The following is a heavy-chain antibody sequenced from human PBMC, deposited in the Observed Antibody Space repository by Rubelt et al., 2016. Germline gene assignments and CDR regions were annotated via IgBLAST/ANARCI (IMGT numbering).Heavy chain of an antibody. V-gene: IGHV3-30*14. CDR1: GFTFSSYA. J-gene: IGHJ4*02. CDR2: ISYDGSNK. CDR3: VKWGIPVLRFLEWIPDSGDY. D-gene: IGHD3-3*01. Sequence: QVQLVESGGGVVQPGRSLRLSCAASGFTFSSYAMHWVRQAPGKGLEWVAVISYDGSNKYYADSVKGRFTISRDNSKNTLYLQMSSLRAEDTAVYYCVKWGIPVLRFLEWIPDSGDYWGQGTLVTVSS.